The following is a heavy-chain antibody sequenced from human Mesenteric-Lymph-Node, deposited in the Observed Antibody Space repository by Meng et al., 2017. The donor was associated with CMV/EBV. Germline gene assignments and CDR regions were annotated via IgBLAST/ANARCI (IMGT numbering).Heavy chain of an antibody. V-gene: IGHV4-59*01. D-gene: IGHD5-24*01. CDR2: IYYTGST. CDR1: GGSIGSDY. J-gene: IGHJ5*02. CDR3: ARMATSSDWFDP. Sequence: GLVKPSETLSLTCTVSGGSIGSDYWIWIRQPPGKGLEWIGYIYYTGSTNYNPSLKSRVTMSVDTSKNQFSLKLSSVTAADTAVYHCARMATSSDWFDPWGQGTLVTVSS.